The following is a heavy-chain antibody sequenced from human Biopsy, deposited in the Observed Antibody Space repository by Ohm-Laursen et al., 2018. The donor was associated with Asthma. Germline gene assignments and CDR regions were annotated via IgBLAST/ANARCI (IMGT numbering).Heavy chain of an antibody. Sequence: APSVKASCKASGDSFSNYAISSVRQAPGQGLEWMGGLIPVLGTPDPAQMFEGRVTITADESTSTAYMELSSLSSEASAVYYCARGYSGSDRIVYYYSGLEVWGQGPSVTVSS. J-gene: IGHJ6*02. V-gene: IGHV1-69*13. D-gene: IGHD5-12*01. CDR3: ARGYSGSDRIVYYYSGLEV. CDR1: GDSFSNYA. CDR2: LIPVLGTP.